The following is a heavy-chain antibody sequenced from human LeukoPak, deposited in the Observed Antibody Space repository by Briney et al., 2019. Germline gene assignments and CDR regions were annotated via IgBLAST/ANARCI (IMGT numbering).Heavy chain of an antibody. V-gene: IGHV4-39*01. CDR3: ARYYDSSGYYPLRFDY. CDR2: IYYSGST. D-gene: IGHD3-22*01. Sequence: PSETLSLTCTVYGGSIRGSSYCWGWIRQPPGKGLEWIGSIYYSGSTYYNPSLKSRVTISVDTSKNQFSLKLSSVTAADTAVYYCARYYDSSGYYPLRFDYWGQGTLVTVSS. J-gene: IGHJ4*02. CDR1: GGSIRGSSYC.